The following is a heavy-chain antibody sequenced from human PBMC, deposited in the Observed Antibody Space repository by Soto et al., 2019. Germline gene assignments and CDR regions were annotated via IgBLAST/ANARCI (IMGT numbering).Heavy chain of an antibody. CDR3: ARYDYNGYYFDY. Sequence: ASVKVSCKASGDIFTSYGISWVRQAPGQGLEWMGWITAYNGNTNYAQKFQGRVTMATDTSTSTAYMELRSLRSDDTAVYYCARYDYNGYYFDYWGQGTLVTVSS. J-gene: IGHJ4*02. CDR1: GDIFTSYG. CDR2: ITAYNGNT. V-gene: IGHV1-18*01. D-gene: IGHD4-4*01.